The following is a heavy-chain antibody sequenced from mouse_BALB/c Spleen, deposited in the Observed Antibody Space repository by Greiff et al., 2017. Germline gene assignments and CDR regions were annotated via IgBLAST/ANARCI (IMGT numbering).Heavy chain of an antibody. CDR1: GYTFTSYW. J-gene: IGHJ3*01. Sequence: VQLQQSGAELVKPGASVKLSCKTSGYTFTSYWIQWVKQRPGQGLGWIGEIFPGTGTTYYNEKFKGKATLTIDTSSSTAYMQLSSLTSEDSAVYFCARPHYGSADAYWGQGTLVTVSA. CDR3: ARPHYGSADAY. D-gene: IGHD1-1*01. CDR2: IFPGTGTT. V-gene: IGHV1S132*01.